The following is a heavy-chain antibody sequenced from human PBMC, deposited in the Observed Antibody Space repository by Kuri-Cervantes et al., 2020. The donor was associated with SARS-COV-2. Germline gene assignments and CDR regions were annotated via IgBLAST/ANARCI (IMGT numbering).Heavy chain of an antibody. J-gene: IGHJ4*02. V-gene: IGHV3-73*01. CDR3: TGGADY. CDR1: GFTFSGSA. Sequence: GGSLRLSCAASGFTFSGSAMHWVRQASGKELEWVGRIRSKANSYATAYAASVKGRFTISREDSKNTAYLQMNSLKTEDTAVYYCTGGADYWGQGTLVTVSS. CDR2: IRSKANSYAT. D-gene: IGHD1-26*01.